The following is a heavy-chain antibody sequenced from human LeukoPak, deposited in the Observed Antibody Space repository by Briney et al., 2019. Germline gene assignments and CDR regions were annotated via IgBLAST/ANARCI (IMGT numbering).Heavy chain of an antibody. J-gene: IGHJ3*02. CDR2: IGAYNGNT. CDR1: GYTFTSYG. D-gene: IGHD3-22*01. Sequence: GASVKVSCKASGYTFTSYGISWVRQAPGQGLEWMGWIGAYNGNTNYAQKLQGRVTMTTDTSTSTAYMELRSLRSDDTAVYYCARGKYYYDSSGYRRPYAFDIWGQGTMVTVSS. V-gene: IGHV1-18*01. CDR3: ARGKYYYDSSGYRRPYAFDI.